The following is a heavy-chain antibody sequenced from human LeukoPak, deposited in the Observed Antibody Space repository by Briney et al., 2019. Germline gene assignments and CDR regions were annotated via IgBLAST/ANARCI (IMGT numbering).Heavy chain of an antibody. CDR1: GGSISSYY. V-gene: IGHV4-39*01. CDR2: IYYSGST. J-gene: IGHJ4*02. D-gene: IGHD6-19*01. CDR3: ARQSYSSGWYWSY. Sequence: SETLSLTCTVSGGSISSYYWGWIRQPPGKGLEWIGSIYYSGSTYYNPSLKSRVTISVDTSKNQFSLKLSSVTAADTAVYYCARQSYSSGWYWSYWGQGTLVTVSS.